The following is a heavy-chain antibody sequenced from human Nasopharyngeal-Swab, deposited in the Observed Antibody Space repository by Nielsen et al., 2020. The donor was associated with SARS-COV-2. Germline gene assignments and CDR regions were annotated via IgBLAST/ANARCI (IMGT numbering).Heavy chain of an antibody. CDR3: ARGRNSVRGFFDF. D-gene: IGHD2-15*01. CDR2: VTHSGST. J-gene: IGHJ4*02. V-gene: IGHV4-59*01. CDR1: GDSMSGNY. Sequence: SETLSLTCSVSGDSMSGNYWTWIRQSPGEGLEWIGYVTHSGSTKYNPSLKSRVTVSETTSKGKFFLTLTSVTAEDTAVYYCARGRNSVRGFFDFWGQGIQVVVS.